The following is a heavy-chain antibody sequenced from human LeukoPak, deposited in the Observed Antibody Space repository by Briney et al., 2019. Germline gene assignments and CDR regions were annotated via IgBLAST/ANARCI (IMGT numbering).Heavy chain of an antibody. V-gene: IGHV3-23*01. CDR2: ISVSGGGT. CDR3: VKDWRDESNCGGDCLQY. Sequence: GGSLRLSCVASGFTFSAYSMTWVRQGLGRGLDGVSSISVSGGGTYYADSVRGRFTISRDNSKNTLYLHMNSLRAEDTAVYYCVKDWRDESNCGGDCLQYWGQGTLVTVSS. J-gene: IGHJ4*02. CDR1: GFTFSAYS. D-gene: IGHD2-21*02.